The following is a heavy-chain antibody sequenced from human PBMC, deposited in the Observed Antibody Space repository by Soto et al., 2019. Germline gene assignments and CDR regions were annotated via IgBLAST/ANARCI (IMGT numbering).Heavy chain of an antibody. CDR2: IIPILGIA. D-gene: IGHD6-13*01. CDR3: VGIAAAYHYVDY. CDR1: GGTFSSYT. V-gene: IGHV1-69*02. J-gene: IGHJ4*02. Sequence: QVQLVQSGAEVKKPGSSVKVSCKASGGTFSSYTISWVRQAPGQGLEWMGRIIPILGIANYAQKFQGRVTITADKSTSTAYMELSSLRSEDTAVYYCVGIAAAYHYVDYWGQGTLVTVSS.